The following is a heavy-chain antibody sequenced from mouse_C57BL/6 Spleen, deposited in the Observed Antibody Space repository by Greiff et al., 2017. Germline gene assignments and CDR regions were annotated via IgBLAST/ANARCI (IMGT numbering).Heavy chain of an antibody. J-gene: IGHJ3*01. Sequence: VQLKQSGAELVRPGASVKLSCTASGFNIKDDYMHWVKQRPEQGLEWIGWIDPENGDTESASKVQGKATITADTSSNTAYLQLSSLTSEDTAVYFCTTGTVVVTRAWFAYWGQGTLVTVSA. D-gene: IGHD1-1*01. CDR3: TTGTVVVTRAWFAY. V-gene: IGHV14-4*01. CDR1: GFNIKDDY. CDR2: IDPENGDT.